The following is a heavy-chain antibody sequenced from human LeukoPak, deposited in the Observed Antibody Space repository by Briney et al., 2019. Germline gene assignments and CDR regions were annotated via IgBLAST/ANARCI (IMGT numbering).Heavy chain of an antibody. Sequence: PGRSLRLSCAASGFTFSSYAMHWVRQAPGKGLEWVAVISYDGSNKYYADSVKGRFTISRDNSKNTLYLQMNSLRAEDTAVYYCVRPSSGWYAEYFQHWGQGTLVTVSS. CDR2: ISYDGSNK. J-gene: IGHJ1*01. V-gene: IGHV3-30*04. CDR1: GFTFSSYA. CDR3: VRPSSGWYAEYFQH. D-gene: IGHD6-19*01.